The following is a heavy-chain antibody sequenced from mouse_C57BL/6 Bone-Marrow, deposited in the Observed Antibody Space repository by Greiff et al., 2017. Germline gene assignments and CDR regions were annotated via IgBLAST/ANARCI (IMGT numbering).Heavy chain of an antibody. D-gene: IGHD2-3*01. J-gene: IGHJ2*01. V-gene: IGHV2-9-1*01. CDR2: IWTGGGT. CDR3: ARGLSDGYYVYYFDY. Sequence: VKVVESGPGLVAPSQSLSITCTVSGFSLTSYAISWVRQPPGKGLEWLGVIWTGGGTNYNSALKTRLSISKDNSKSQVFLKMNSLQTDDTARYYCARGLSDGYYVYYFDYWGQGTTLTVSS. CDR1: GFSLTSYA.